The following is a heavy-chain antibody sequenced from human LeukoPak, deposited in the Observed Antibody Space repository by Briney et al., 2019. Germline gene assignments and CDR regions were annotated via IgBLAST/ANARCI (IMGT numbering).Heavy chain of an antibody. V-gene: IGHV4-34*01. D-gene: IGHD5-18*01. J-gene: IGHJ6*03. CDR2: INHSGST. CDR3: ARGVSGYSYRRTVYYMDV. Sequence: SETLSLTCAVYGGSFSGYYWSWIRQPPGKGLEWIGEINHSGSTNYNPSLKSRVTISVDTSKNQFSLKLSSVTAADTAVYYCARGVSGYSYRRTVYYMDVWGKGTTVAVSS. CDR1: GGSFSGYY.